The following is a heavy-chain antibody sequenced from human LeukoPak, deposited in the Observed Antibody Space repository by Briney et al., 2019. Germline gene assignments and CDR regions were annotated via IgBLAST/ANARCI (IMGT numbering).Heavy chain of an antibody. CDR2: IYYSGST. J-gene: IGHJ6*02. CDR3: ARLSSSVYYYGMDV. D-gene: IGHD6-6*01. CDR1: GGSISSGGYY. V-gene: IGHV4-31*03. Sequence: PSETLSLTCTVSGGSISSGGYYWSWIRQHPGKGLEWIGYIYYSGSTYYNPSLKSRVTISVDTSKNQFSLKLSSVTAADTAVYYCARLSSSVYYYGMDVWGQGTTVTVSS.